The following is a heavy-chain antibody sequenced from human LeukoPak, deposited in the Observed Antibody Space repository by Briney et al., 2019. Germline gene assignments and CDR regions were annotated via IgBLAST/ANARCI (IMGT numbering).Heavy chain of an antibody. V-gene: IGHV3-23*01. D-gene: IGHD2-2*01. CDR2: ISGSGGST. CDR3: AKERCSSTSCYGGYSY. J-gene: IGHJ4*02. CDR1: GFTFSSYA. Sequence: GGSLRLSCAASGFTFSSYAMSWVRQAPGKGLDWVSAISGSGGSTYYADSVKGRFTISRDNSKNTLYLQMNSLRAEDTAVYYCAKERCSSTSCYGGYSYWGQGTLVTVSS.